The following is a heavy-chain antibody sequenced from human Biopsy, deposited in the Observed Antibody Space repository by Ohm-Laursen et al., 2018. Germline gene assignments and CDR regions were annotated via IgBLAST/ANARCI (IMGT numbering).Heavy chain of an antibody. Sequence: ASVKVSCKASGYSFSTYDVNWVRQARGQGLEWMGWMIPSSGKTGYVQRFQGRVTLTMNTSISTAYMELSGLRSEDTAVYFCARGYSRRVSIFEASIYWFDTWGQGTLVTVSS. J-gene: IGHJ5*02. D-gene: IGHD6-6*01. CDR2: MIPSSGKT. V-gene: IGHV1-8*01. CDR3: ARGYSRRVSIFEASIYWFDT. CDR1: GYSFSTYD.